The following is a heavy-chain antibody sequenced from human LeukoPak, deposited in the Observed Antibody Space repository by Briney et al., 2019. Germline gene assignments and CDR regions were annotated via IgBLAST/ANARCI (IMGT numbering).Heavy chain of an antibody. CDR2: INYFGSI. V-gene: IGHV4-39*07. D-gene: IGHD6-19*01. CDR1: GGSISSGSYY. J-gene: IGHJ4*02. Sequence: SETLSLTCNVSGGSISSGSYYWGWIRQPPGKGLEWIGSINYFGSIDYNSPLNSRVSISVDTSKKQFSLTLSSVTAADTALYYCATGTSLYSSGWYPLDYWGQGTLVTVSS. CDR3: ATGTSLYSSGWYPLDY.